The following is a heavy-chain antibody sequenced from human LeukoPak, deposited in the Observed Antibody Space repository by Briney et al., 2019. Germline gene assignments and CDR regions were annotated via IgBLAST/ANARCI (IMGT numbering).Heavy chain of an antibody. V-gene: IGHV3-30*01. J-gene: IGHJ6*02. CDR1: GFTLSTYV. CDR2: ILYDGGNK. CDR3: ARVVAGSVYNSGMDV. D-gene: IGHD6-19*01. Sequence: GGSLRLSCAASGFTLSTYVMHWVRQAPGKGLQWVAVILYDGGNKYYADSVRGRFIISRDNSKNTLYLHTNSLTAEDTAVYYCARVVAGSVYNSGMDVWGQGTTVTVSS.